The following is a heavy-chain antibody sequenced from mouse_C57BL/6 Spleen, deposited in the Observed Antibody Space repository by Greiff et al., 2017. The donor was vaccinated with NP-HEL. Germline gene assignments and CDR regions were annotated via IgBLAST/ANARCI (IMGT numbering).Heavy chain of an antibody. D-gene: IGHD2-14*01. CDR2: IHPNSGST. V-gene: IGHV1-64*01. CDR3: ARVRRYYAMDY. CDR1: GYTFTSYW. Sequence: QVQLQQSGAELVKPGASVKLSCKASGYTFTSYWMHWVKQRPGQGLEWIGMIHPNSGSTNYNEKFKSKATLTVDKSSSTAYMQLSSLTSEDSAVYYRARVRRYYAMDYWGQGTSVTVSS. J-gene: IGHJ4*01.